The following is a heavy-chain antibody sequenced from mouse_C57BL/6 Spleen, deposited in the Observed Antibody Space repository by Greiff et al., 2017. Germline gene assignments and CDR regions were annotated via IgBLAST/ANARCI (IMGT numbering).Heavy chain of an antibody. Sequence: QVQLKQPGAELVMPGASVKLSCKAPGYTFTSHWTHWVKQRPGQGIEWIGEIDPSDSYTNSNQKFKGKSTLTVDKSSSTAYMQLSSLTSEDSAVYYCARRGLGRGYFRYWSQGATLTISS. CDR3: ARRGLGRGYFRY. J-gene: IGHJ2*01. D-gene: IGHD4-1*01. V-gene: IGHV1-69*01. CDR1: GYTFTSHW. CDR2: IDPSDSYT.